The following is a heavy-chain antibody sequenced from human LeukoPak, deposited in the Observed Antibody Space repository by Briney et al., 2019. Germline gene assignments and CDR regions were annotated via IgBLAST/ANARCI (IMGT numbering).Heavy chain of an antibody. CDR1: GFTFSSYA. CDR3: VKDGVVAALGDNWFDP. Sequence: PGGSQRLSCAASGFTFSSYAMHWVRQAPGKGLEWVSLISWEGGSTYYTDSVKGRFTISRDNSKNSLYLQMNSLRAEDTALYYCVKDGVVAALGDNWFDPWGQGTLVVVSS. J-gene: IGHJ5*02. V-gene: IGHV3-43D*03. D-gene: IGHD2-15*01. CDR2: ISWEGGST.